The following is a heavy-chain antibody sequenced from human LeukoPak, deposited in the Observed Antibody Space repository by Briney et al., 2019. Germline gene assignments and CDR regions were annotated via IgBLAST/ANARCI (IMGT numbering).Heavy chain of an antibody. CDR1: GFTFDDYG. D-gene: IGHD5-24*01. CDR3: ARDGGDGYNYEYYFDY. J-gene: IGHJ4*02. Sequence: PGGSLRLSCAASGFTFDDYGTSWVRQAPGKGLEWVSGINWNGGSTGYADSVKGRFTISRDNAKNSLYLQMNSLRAEDTALYYCARDGGDGYNYEYYFDYWGQGTLVTVSS. V-gene: IGHV3-20*04. CDR2: INWNGGST.